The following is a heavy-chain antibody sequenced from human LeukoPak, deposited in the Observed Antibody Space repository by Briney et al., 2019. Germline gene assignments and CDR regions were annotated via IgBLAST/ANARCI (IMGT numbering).Heavy chain of an antibody. CDR2: TYYTGSA. CDR1: GGSITSGSYH. CDR3: ARDRDGYAYSFDY. V-gene: IGHV4-39*02. Sequence: SETLSLTCTVSGGSITSGSYHWGWIRQSPGKGLEWIGNTYYTGSAYYRPSLQGRVSISVDTSKKEFSLKLTSVTAADTAVYYCARDRDGYAYSFDYWGQGTLVTVSS. D-gene: IGHD5-24*01. J-gene: IGHJ4*02.